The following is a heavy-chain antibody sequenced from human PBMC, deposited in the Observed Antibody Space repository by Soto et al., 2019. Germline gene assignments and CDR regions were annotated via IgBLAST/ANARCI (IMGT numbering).Heavy chain of an antibody. J-gene: IGHJ4*02. CDR1: GFTFSNFA. CDR3: AKGPPASIVYYFHY. V-gene: IGHV3-23*01. D-gene: IGHD3-16*02. Sequence: EMQLLESGGGLVQPGGSLRLSCVASGFTFSNFAMSWVRQAPGKGLEWVSSLSGPGSAHHADSVKGRFTISRDNSKNTLSLQMNNLRVEDTAVYFCAKGPPASIVYYFHYWGQGTLVTVSS. CDR2: LSGPGSA.